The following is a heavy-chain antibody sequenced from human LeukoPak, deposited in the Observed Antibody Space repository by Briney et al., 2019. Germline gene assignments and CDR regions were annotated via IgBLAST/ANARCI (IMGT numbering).Heavy chain of an antibody. D-gene: IGHD3-10*01. CDR2: ISGSGGSS. J-gene: IGHJ5*02. CDR1: GFTFSSYA. V-gene: IGHV3-23*01. Sequence: GGSLRLSCAASGFTFSSYAMSWVRQAPGQGLECVSIISGSGGSSYYADSVKGRFTISRDNSKNTLYLQMNSLRAEDTAVYYCAGGKTFIIAWGQGTLATVSS. CDR3: AGGKTFIIA.